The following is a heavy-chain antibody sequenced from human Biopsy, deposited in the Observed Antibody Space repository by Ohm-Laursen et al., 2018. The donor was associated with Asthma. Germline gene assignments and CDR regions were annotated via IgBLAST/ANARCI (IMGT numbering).Heavy chain of an antibody. CDR3: ARGVDRVTGLLDHFDS. J-gene: IGHJ4*02. V-gene: IGHV4-59*01. CDR2: VYYSGST. D-gene: IGHD2-21*02. Sequence: SETLSLTCPVPGGSINNFYWSWIRQPPGKGLESIGHVYYSGSTNYNPSLKSRVTISIDASKNQFSLKLTSVTAADTAVYYCARGVDRVTGLLDHFDSWGQGTLVTVSS. CDR1: GGSINNFY.